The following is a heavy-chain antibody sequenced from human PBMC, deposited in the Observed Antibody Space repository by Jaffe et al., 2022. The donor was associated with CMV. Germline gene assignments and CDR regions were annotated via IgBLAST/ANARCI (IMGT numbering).Heavy chain of an antibody. V-gene: IGHV3-33*08. Sequence: QVQLVESGGGVVQPGRSLRLSCAASGFTFSSYGMHWVRQAPGKGLEWVAVIWYDGSNKYYADSVKGRFTISRDNSKNTLYLQMNSLRAEDTAVYYCARDFGSYGDYLRPVDWGQGTLVTVSS. J-gene: IGHJ4*02. CDR1: GFTFSSYG. CDR2: IWYDGSNK. CDR3: ARDFGSYGDYLRPVD. D-gene: IGHD4-17*01.